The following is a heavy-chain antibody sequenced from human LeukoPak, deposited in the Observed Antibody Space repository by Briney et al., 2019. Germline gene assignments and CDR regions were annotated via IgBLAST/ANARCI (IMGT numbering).Heavy chain of an antibody. V-gene: IGHV4-59*01. D-gene: IGHD3-3*01. CDR2: IYYSGST. CDR3: ARSADPNYDFWSGFAPQYYYYYYGMDV. CDR1: GGSISSYY. J-gene: IGHJ6*02. Sequence: SETLSLTCTVSGGSISSYYWSWIRQPPGKGLEWIGYIYYSGSTNYNPSLKSRVTISVDTSKNQFSLKLSSVTAADTAVYYCARSADPNYDFWSGFAPQYYYYYYGMDVWGQGTTVTVSS.